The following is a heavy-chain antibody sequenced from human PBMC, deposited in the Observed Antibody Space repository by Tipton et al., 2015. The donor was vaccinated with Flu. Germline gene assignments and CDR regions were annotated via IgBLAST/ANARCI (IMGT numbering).Heavy chain of an antibody. D-gene: IGHD3-10*01. Sequence: SLRLSCAASGFTFSSYAMSWVRQAPGKGLEWVSAISGSGGSTYYADSVKGRFTISRDNSKNTLYLQMNSLRAEDTAVYYCAKDLYTMVRGVTPQPSFDYWGQGTLVTVSS. V-gene: IGHV3-23*01. CDR2: ISGSGGST. J-gene: IGHJ4*02. CDR1: GFTFSSYA. CDR3: AKDLYTMVRGVTPQPSFDY.